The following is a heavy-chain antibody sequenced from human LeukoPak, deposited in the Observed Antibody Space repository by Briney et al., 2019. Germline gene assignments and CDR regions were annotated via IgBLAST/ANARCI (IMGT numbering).Heavy chain of an antibody. Sequence: GALRLSCAASGFTFSSYGMHWVRQAPGKGLEWVAVISYDGSNKYYADSVKGRFTISRDNSKNTLYLQMISLRAEDTAVYYCARGRDGSQSPIDYWGQGTLVTVSS. CDR3: ARGRDGSQSPIDY. CDR1: GFTFSSYG. CDR2: ISYDGSNK. J-gene: IGHJ4*02. V-gene: IGHV3-30*03. D-gene: IGHD5-24*01.